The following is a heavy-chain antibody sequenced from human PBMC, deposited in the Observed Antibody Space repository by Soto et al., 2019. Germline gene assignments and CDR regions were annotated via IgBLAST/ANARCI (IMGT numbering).Heavy chain of an antibody. CDR1: QFTFGNFW. Sequence: LVQSGGGLVPPGESLTLSCAASQFTFGNFWMNWVRQAPGKGLEWVANIKKDDSERDYLDSVKGRFTISRDNARNSIYLQMRGLRAGDTAVYFCARSNPADSAFPAFDLWGQGTVVTVSS. V-gene: IGHV3-7*03. D-gene: IGHD3-3*02. J-gene: IGHJ3*01. CDR2: IKKDDSER. CDR3: ARSNPADSAFPAFDL.